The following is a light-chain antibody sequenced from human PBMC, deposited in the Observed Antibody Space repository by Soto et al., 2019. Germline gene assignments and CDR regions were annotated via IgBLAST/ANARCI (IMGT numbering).Light chain of an antibody. V-gene: IGLV2-23*02. J-gene: IGLJ2*01. CDR3: CSYAGSSTYVV. CDR2: EVT. Sequence: QSALTQPASVSGSPGQSITISCTGSGTDVGTYNFVSWFQRHPGKAPQLIIYEVTERPSGVSPRFSGSKSVNTASLTISGLQAEDEADYYCCSYAGSSTYVVFGGGTQLTVL. CDR1: GTDVGTYNF.